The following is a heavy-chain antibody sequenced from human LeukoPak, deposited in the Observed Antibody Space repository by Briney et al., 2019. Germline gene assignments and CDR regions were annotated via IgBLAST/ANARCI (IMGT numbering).Heavy chain of an antibody. J-gene: IGHJ1*01. D-gene: IGHD5-24*01. V-gene: IGHV3-20*04. CDR2: INWNGGST. CDR3: VRLGRDGYTYGAAY. Sequence: GGSPTLSCAGSGYIFDDYGMRWVRQAPGKGLEWVAGINWNGGSTGYAASVKGRCTISRDNAKTALYLEMNSLRVEDTAFYYCVRLGRDGYTYGAAYWGQGALVTVSS. CDR1: GYIFDDYG.